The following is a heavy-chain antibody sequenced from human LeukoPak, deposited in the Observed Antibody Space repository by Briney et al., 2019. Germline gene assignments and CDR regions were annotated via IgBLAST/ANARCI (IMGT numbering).Heavy chain of an antibody. J-gene: IGHJ4*02. D-gene: IGHD3-22*01. V-gene: IGHV1-69*05. Sequence: ASVTVSCKASGGTFSSYAISWVRQAPGQGLEWMGGIIPIFGTANYAQKFQGRVTITTGQSTSTAYMERSSLRSEDTAMYYCARAGRYYYDSSGYSYFDYCGQGTLVTVSS. CDR3: ARAGRYYYDSSGYSYFDY. CDR1: GGTFSSYA. CDR2: IIPIFGTA.